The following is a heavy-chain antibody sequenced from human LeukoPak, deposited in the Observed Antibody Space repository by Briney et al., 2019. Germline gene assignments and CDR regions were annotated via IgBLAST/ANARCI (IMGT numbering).Heavy chain of an antibody. CDR1: GFTFSSYT. J-gene: IGHJ4*02. CDR2: ISNDGSNK. V-gene: IGHV3-30*04. D-gene: IGHD6-6*01. CDR3: VRVAVSSSSDYFDY. Sequence: GGSLRLSCAASGFTFSSYTMHWVRQVPGKGLEWVAVISNDGSNKYYADSVKGRFTISRDNSKNTLYLQMNSLRGEDTAVYYCVRVAVSSSSDYFDYWGQGTLVTVSS.